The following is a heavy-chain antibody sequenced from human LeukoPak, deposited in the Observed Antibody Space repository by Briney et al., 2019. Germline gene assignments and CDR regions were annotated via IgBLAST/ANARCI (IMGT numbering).Heavy chain of an antibody. V-gene: IGHV4-59*01. CDR1: GGSISSYY. CDR3: ARGGYYDFWSGTSYWFDP. D-gene: IGHD3-3*01. CDR2: IYYSGST. J-gene: IGHJ5*02. Sequence: PSETLSLTCTVSGGSISSYYWSWIRQPPGQGLEWIGYIYYSGSTNYNPSLKSRVTISVDTSKNQFSLKLSSVTAADTAVYYCARGGYYDFWSGTSYWFDPWGQGTLVTVSS.